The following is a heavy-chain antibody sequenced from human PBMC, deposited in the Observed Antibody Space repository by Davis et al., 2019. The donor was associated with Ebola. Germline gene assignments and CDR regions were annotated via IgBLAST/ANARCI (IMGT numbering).Heavy chain of an antibody. CDR1: GGSFSGYY. V-gene: IGHV4-59*01. D-gene: IGHD3-3*01. Sequence: SETLSLTCAVYGGSFSGYYWSWIRQPPGKGLEWIGYIYYSGSTNYNPSLKSRVTISVDTSKNQFSLKLSSVTAADTAVYYCARVYYDFWSGYYTGTWFDPWGQGTLVTVSS. CDR3: ARVYYDFWSGYYTGTWFDP. CDR2: IYYSGST. J-gene: IGHJ5*02.